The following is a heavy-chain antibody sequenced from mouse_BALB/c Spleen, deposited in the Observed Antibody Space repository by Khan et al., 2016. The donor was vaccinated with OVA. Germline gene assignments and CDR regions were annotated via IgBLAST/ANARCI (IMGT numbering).Heavy chain of an antibody. CDR1: GFTFSSYG. J-gene: IGHJ2*01. CDR2: ISGDSSTI. Sequence: EVELVESGGGLVQPGGSRKLSCAASGFTFSSYGMHWVRRAPEKGLEWVAYISGDSSTIYYTDTVKGRFTISRDNPKNTLSLQMTSLMSEDTAMYYCATSYYYGYYFDYWGPGTTLTVSS. D-gene: IGHD1-1*01. V-gene: IGHV5-17*02. CDR3: ATSYYYGYYFDY.